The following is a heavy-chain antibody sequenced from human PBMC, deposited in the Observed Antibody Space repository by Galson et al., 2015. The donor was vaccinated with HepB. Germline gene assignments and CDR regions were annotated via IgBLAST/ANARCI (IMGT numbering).Heavy chain of an antibody. CDR2: ISWNSGSI. CDR1: GFTFDDYA. CDR3: VKEWEA. J-gene: IGHJ5*02. D-gene: IGHD1-26*01. V-gene: IGHV3-9*01. Sequence: SLRLSCAASGFTFDDYAMHWVRQAPGKGLEWVSGISWNSGSIGYADSVKGRFTISRDSAKNSLYLQMNSLRAEDTAVYYCVKEWEAWGQGTLVTVSS.